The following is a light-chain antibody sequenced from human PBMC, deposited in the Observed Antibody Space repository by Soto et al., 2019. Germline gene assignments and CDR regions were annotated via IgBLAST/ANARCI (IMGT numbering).Light chain of an antibody. V-gene: IGKV1-5*01. CDR1: QSISSW. CDR2: DAS. J-gene: IGKJ1*01. CDR3: QQYNGYST. Sequence: DIQLTQSPSTLSASVGDRVTMTCRASQSISSWLAWYQQKPGQAPNLLIYDASSLESGVPPRLSGSGSGTEFTLTIRSLQPDDFATYYCQQYNGYSTFGQGTKVDIK.